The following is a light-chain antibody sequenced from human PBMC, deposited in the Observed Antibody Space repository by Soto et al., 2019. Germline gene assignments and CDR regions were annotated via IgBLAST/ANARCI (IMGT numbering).Light chain of an antibody. J-gene: IGLJ2*01. CDR3: AAWDSSLGGPA. V-gene: IGLV1-47*01. CDR2: RNN. CDR1: DSNIGSRY. Sequence: VLAQPPSGSATPGRRVTISCSGSDSNIGSRYVYWYQQLPGTAPKLLMYRNNQRPSGVPDRFSGSKSGTSASLAINGLRSEDEADYYCAAWDSSLGGPAFGG.